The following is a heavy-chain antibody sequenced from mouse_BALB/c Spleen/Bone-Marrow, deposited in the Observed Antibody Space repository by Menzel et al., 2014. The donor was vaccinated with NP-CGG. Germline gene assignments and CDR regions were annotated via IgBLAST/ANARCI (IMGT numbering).Heavy chain of an antibody. CDR3: ARVYGWYFDV. CDR1: GFTFSSYG. J-gene: IGHJ1*01. Sequence: EVQLVESGGGLVQPGGSLKLSCVASGFTFSSYGMSWVRRTPDKRLELVATINNNGGSTYYPDSVKGQFTISRDNAKNTLYLQMSRLKSEDTAMYYCARVYGWYFDVWGAGTTVTVSS. V-gene: IGHV5-6-3*01. D-gene: IGHD1-1*01. CDR2: INNNGGST.